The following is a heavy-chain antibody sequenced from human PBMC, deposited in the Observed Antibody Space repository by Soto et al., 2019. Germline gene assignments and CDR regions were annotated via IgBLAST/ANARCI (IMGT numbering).Heavy chain of an antibody. J-gene: IGHJ3*02. CDR2: ISSSSSYI. V-gene: IGHV3-21*01. D-gene: IGHD1-26*01. Sequence: PGGSLRLSCAASGFTFSSYSMNWVRQAPGKGLEWVSSISSSSSYIYYADSVKGRFTISRDNAKNSLYLQMNSLRAEDTAVYYCARVGGRTRFAFDIWGQGTMVTVSS. CDR3: ARVGGRTRFAFDI. CDR1: GFTFSSYS.